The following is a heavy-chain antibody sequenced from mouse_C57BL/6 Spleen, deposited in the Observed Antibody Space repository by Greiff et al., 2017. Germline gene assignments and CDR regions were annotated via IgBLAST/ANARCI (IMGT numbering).Heavy chain of an antibody. CDR2: IYPGDGDT. CDR1: GYAFSSSW. D-gene: IGHD1-1*01. J-gene: IGHJ4*01. V-gene: IGHV1-82*01. CDR3: ARGDYGSSYYYAMDY. Sequence: VQLQQSGPELVKPGASVKISCKASGYAFSSSWMNWVKQRPGKGLEWIGRIYPGDGDTNYNGKFKGKATLTADNSSSTAYMQLSSLTSEDSAVYFWARGDYGSSYYYAMDYWGQGTSVTVSS.